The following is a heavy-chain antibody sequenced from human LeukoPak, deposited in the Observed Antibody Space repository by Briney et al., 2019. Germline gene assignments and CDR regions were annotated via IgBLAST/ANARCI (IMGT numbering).Heavy chain of an antibody. V-gene: IGHV3-23*01. D-gene: IGHD3-3*01. CDR3: AKDGFNYDFWSGYYTAGDAFDI. CDR1: GFTFSSYA. J-gene: IGHJ3*02. CDR2: ISGSGGST. Sequence: PGGSLRLSCAASGFTFSSYAMSWVRQAPGKGLEWVSAISGSGGSTYYADSVKGRFTISRDNSKNTLYLQMNSLRAEDTAVYYCAKDGFNYDFWSGYYTAGDAFDIWGQGTMVTVSS.